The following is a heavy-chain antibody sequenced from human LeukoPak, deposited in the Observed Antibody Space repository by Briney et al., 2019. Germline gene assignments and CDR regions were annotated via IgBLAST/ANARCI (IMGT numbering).Heavy chain of an antibody. CDR3: ANGRNYYDSSDDAFDI. CDR2: ISGSGGST. J-gene: IGHJ3*02. CDR1: GFTLSSYA. Sequence: PGGSLRLSCAASGFTLSSYAMSWVRQAPGKGLEWVSAISGSGGSTYYADSVKGRFTISRDNSKNTLYLQMNSLRAEDTAVYYCANGRNYYDSSDDAFDIWGQGTMVTVSS. D-gene: IGHD3-22*01. V-gene: IGHV3-23*01.